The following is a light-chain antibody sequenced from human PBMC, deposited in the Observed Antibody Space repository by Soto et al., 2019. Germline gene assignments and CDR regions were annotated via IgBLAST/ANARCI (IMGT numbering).Light chain of an antibody. CDR1: QSVSSNY. V-gene: IGKV3-20*01. CDR3: QQYGSSPIT. J-gene: IGKJ5*01. Sequence: EIVLTQSPGTLSLSPGERATLSCRASQSVSSNYLAWYQQKPGQAPRVLIYVASSRATGIPDRFSGSGSWTDFTITISRLEPEDFAVYYCQQYGSSPITFGQGTRLEIK. CDR2: VAS.